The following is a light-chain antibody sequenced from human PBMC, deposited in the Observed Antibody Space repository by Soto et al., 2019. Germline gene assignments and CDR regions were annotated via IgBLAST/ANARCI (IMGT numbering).Light chain of an antibody. CDR1: QSVSNF. CDR2: GAS. V-gene: IGKV3-15*01. J-gene: IGKJ1*01. CDR3: QQYSNWPSWT. Sequence: EKVMTQSPATLSMSPGERATLSCRASQSVSNFLAWYQQKPGQAPRLLIYGASTRATGVPARFSGSGSGTEFTLTISSLTSEDFAVYYCQQYSNWPSWTFGQGTKVEVK.